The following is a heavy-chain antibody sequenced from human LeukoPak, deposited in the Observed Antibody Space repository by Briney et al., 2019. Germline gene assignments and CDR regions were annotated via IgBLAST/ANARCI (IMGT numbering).Heavy chain of an antibody. J-gene: IGHJ4*02. V-gene: IGHV5-51*01. D-gene: IGHD1-26*01. CDR1: GYSFTCYW. Sequence: GESLRISCKGSGYSFTCYWIGWVRQMPGKGLEWMGIIYPGDSDTRYSPSFQGQVTISADKSISTAYLQWSSLKASDTAMYYCARSSTTLWELFDYWGQGTLVTVSS. CDR3: ARSSTTLWELFDY. CDR2: IYPGDSDT.